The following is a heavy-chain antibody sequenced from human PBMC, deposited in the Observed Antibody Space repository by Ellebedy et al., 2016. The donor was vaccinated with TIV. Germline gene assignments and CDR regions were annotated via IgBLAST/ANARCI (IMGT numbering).Heavy chain of an antibody. CDR1: GFRFADYY. CDR2: ISSRSDYT. J-gene: IGHJ4*02. D-gene: IGHD3-10*01. CDR3: AREGPMLRGVIDEDY. V-gene: IGHV3-11*06. Sequence: GESLKISCAASGFRFADYYMSWIRQAPGKGPEWVSYISSRSDYTKYADSVKGRFTISRDNAKSSLYLQMNSLRAEDTAVYYCAREGPMLRGVIDEDYWGQGTLVTVSA.